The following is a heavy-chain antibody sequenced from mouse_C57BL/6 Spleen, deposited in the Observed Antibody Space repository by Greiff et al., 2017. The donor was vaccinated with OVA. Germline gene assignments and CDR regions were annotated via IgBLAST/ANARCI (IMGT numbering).Heavy chain of an antibody. D-gene: IGHD1-1*01. Sequence: DVKLVESGGDLVKPGGSLKLSCAASGFTFSSYGMSWVRQTPDKRLEWVATISSGGSYTYYPDSVKGRFTISRDNAKNTLYLQMSSLKSEDTAMYYCARLYYGSLYYFDYWGQGTTLTVSS. V-gene: IGHV5-6*02. CDR1: GFTFSSYG. CDR3: ARLYYGSLYYFDY. CDR2: ISSGGSYT. J-gene: IGHJ2*01.